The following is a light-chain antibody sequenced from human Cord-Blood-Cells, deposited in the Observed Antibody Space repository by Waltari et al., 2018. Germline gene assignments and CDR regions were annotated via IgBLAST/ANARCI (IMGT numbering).Light chain of an antibody. CDR3: SSYTSSSTLEV. CDR1: SSDVGGYNY. J-gene: IGLJ1*01. CDR2: EVS. V-gene: IGLV2-14*01. Sequence: QSALTQPASVSGSPGQSITISCTGTSSDVGGYNYVSWYQQHPGKAPKLMIYEVSNRPSWVSNRSSGYKSGNTASLTISGLQAEDEADYYCSSYTSSSTLEVFGTGTKVTVL.